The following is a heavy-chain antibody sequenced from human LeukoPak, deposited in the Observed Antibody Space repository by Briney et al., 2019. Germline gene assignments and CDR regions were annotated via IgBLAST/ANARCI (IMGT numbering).Heavy chain of an antibody. CDR1: GFMFSDYS. V-gene: IGHV3-48*01. CDR3: AKASSWFRGYFQH. Sequence: GGSLRLSCAASGFMFSDYSMKWVRQAPGKGLEWISYINSGGGTIYYADSVKGRFTISRDNAKNSLYLQMNSLRAEDMALYYCAKASSWFRGYFQHWGQGTLVTVSS. D-gene: IGHD6-13*01. CDR2: INSGGGTI. J-gene: IGHJ1*01.